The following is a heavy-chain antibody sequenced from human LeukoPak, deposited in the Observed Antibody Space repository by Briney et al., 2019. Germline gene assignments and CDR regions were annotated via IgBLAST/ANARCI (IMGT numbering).Heavy chain of an antibody. J-gene: IGHJ4*02. CDR1: GFTFSSYA. CDR2: ISGSGGST. Sequence: PGASLRLSCAASGFTFSSYAMSWVRQAPGKGLEWVSAISGSGGSTYYADSVKGRFTISRDNSKNTLYLQMNSLRTEDTAVYYCARPFHKFFDYWGQGTLVTVSS. D-gene: IGHD3-3*02. V-gene: IGHV3-23*01. CDR3: ARPFHKFFDY.